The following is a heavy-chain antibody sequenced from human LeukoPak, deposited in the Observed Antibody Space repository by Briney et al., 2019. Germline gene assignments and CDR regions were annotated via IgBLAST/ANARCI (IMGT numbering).Heavy chain of an antibody. V-gene: IGHV3-21*01. J-gene: IGHJ3*02. CDR3: ARVNPQWPDCSSTSCFVDAFDI. CDR1: GFTFSTYS. CDR2: ISGTSSYI. Sequence: GGSLRLSCAASGFTFSTYSVNWVRQAPGKGLEWVSSISGTSSYIYYADSVKGRFTISRDNAKNSLPLQMNSLRAEDTAVYYCARVNPQWPDCSSTSCFVDAFDIWGQGTMVTVSS. D-gene: IGHD2-2*01.